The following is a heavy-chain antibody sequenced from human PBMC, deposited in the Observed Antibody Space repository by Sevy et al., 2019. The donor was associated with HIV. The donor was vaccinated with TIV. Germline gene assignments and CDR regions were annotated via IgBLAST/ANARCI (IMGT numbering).Heavy chain of an antibody. CDR1: GFTFSSYG. J-gene: IGHJ6*02. CDR2: IWYDGSNK. CDR3: ARDFLDSSGYYYSYYYYYYGMDV. D-gene: IGHD3-22*01. Sequence: GGCLRLSCAASGFTFSSYGMHWVRQAPGKGLEWVAVIWYDGSNKYYADSVKGRFTISRDNSKNTLYLQMNSPRAEDTAVYYYARDFLDSSGYYYSYYYYYYGMDVWGQGTTVTVSS. V-gene: IGHV3-33*01.